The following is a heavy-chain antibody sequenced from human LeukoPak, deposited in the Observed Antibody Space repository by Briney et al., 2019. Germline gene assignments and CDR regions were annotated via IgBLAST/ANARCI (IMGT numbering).Heavy chain of an antibody. CDR1: GFTFSSYW. Sequence: GGSLRLSCAASGFTFSSYWMHWVRQAPEKGLVWVSRISSDGNSISYADSVKGRFTISRDNAKNTLYLQMNSLRAEDTAVYYCAREGYSSGWYYFDYWGQGTLVTASS. CDR2: ISSDGNSI. D-gene: IGHD6-19*01. CDR3: AREGYSSGWYYFDY. J-gene: IGHJ4*02. V-gene: IGHV3-74*01.